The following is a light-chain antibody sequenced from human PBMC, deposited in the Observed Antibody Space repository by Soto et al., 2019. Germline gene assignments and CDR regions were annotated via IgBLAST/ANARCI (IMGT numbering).Light chain of an antibody. V-gene: IGKV1-39*01. CDR3: QQSYGTPQP. Sequence: DIQMTQSPSSLSASVGDRVTITCRASQSVSSYLHWYQQKPGKAPNLLIYAASSLQSGVPSRFSGSGSGTDFTLTISSLQPEDFATYYCQQSYGTPQPFGPGTKVHIK. CDR2: AAS. J-gene: IGKJ3*01. CDR1: QSVSSY.